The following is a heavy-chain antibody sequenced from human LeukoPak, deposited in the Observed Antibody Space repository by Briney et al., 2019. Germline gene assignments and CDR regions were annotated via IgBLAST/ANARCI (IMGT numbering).Heavy chain of an antibody. CDR2: INEDGSTK. V-gene: IGHV3-7*03. J-gene: IGHJ4*02. D-gene: IGHD2-2*01. CDR3: ARDYWRSIEC. Sequence: GGSLRLSCAASGFTFSNYWMSWVRQAPRKGLEWVAIINEDGSTKYYVDSLKGRFVISRDNAKNLLYLQMSGLRADDTAVYYCARDYWRSIECWGLGALVTVSS. CDR1: GFTFSNYW.